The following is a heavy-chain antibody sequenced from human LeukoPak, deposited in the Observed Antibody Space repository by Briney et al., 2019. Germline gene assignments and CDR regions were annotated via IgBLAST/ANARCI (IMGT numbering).Heavy chain of an antibody. D-gene: IGHD3-3*01. CDR3: ARVGSDFSSGYSPYFAY. Sequence: PSETLSLTCTVSGGSIGSYYWSWIRQPAGKGLEWIGRTYTSGSTNYTPSLKSRVTMPLAASKNQFSLILSSVTAAHTAVYYCARVGSDFSSGYSPYFAYWGQGTLVTVSS. J-gene: IGHJ4*02. CDR2: TYTSGST. CDR1: GGSIGSYY. V-gene: IGHV4-4*07.